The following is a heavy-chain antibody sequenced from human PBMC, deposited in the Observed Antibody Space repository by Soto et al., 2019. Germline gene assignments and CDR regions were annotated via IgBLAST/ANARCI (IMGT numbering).Heavy chain of an antibody. V-gene: IGHV4-34*01. Sequence: SETLSLTCAVYGGSFCGYYWSWIRQPPGKGLEWIGEINHSGSTNYNPSLKSRVTISVDTSKNQFSLKLSSVTAADTAVYYCARVPLYYYGSGSYYPNYYYGMDVWGQGTTVTVSS. CDR2: INHSGST. CDR3: ARVPLYYYGSGSYYPNYYYGMDV. D-gene: IGHD3-10*01. CDR1: GGSFCGYY. J-gene: IGHJ6*02.